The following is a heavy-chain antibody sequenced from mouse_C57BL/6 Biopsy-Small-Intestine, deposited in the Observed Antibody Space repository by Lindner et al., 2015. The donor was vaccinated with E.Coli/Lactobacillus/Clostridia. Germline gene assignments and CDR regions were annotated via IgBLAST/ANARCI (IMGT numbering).Heavy chain of an antibody. CDR3: ATYDYDVEGAMDY. Sequence: VQLQESGGGLVKPGGSLKLSCAASGFTFSDYGMHWVRQAPEEGLEWVAYISSGSSTIYYADTVKGRFTISRDNAKNTLFLQMTSLRYEDTAMYYCATYDYDVEGAMDYWGQGTSVTVSS. V-gene: IGHV5-17*01. D-gene: IGHD2-4*01. J-gene: IGHJ4*01. CDR2: ISSGSSTI. CDR1: GFTFSDYG.